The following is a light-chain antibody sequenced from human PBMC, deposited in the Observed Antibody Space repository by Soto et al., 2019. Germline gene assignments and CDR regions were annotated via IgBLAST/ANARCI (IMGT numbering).Light chain of an antibody. V-gene: IGKV1-27*01. Sequence: DIQMTQSPSSLSSSVGDRVTITCRASQGISHYLAWYQQKPGKVPKLLIYEASNLQSGVPSRFRGGGSGTEFTLTISSQQPEDVASYYCQNCHRAPQTFGQGTKVEIK. CDR1: QGISHY. CDR2: EAS. CDR3: QNCHRAPQT. J-gene: IGKJ1*01.